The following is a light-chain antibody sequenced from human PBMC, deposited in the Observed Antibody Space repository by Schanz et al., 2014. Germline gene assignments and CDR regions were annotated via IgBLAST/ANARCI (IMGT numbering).Light chain of an antibody. CDR2: AAS. CDR1: QSIGTY. V-gene: IGKV1-39*01. Sequence: IQMTQSPSSLSASVGDRITLTCRASQSIGTYLNWYQLKPGKAPNLLIYAASILQNGVPSRFSGSGSGTEFILTISPFQPEDFAIYYCQQSFEGPRTFGQGTRV. CDR3: QQSFEGPRT. J-gene: IGKJ1*01.